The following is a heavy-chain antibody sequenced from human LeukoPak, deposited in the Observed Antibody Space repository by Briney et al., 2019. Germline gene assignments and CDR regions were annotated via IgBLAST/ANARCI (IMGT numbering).Heavy chain of an antibody. V-gene: IGHV3-72*01. CDR1: GFTFSDYY. Sequence: QPGGSLRLSCAASGFTFSDYYMDWVRQAPGKGLEWVARSRNKVQSYTTEYAASVKGRFTVSRDDSKNSLYLQMNSLRAEDTAVYYCARAYYGKYGDYWGQGTLVTVSS. D-gene: IGHD3-10*01. J-gene: IGHJ4*02. CDR2: SRNKVQSYTT. CDR3: ARAYYGKYGDY.